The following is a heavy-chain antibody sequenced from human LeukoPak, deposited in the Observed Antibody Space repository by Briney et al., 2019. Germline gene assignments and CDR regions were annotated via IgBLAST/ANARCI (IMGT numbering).Heavy chain of an antibody. CDR1: GYTFTVYH. CDR2: INPNNGYT. J-gene: IGHJ3*02. Sequence: GASVKVSCKASGYTFTVYHMHWVRQAPGQGLEWMGLINPNNGYTDSPQRFQGRVTMTRDTSVTTVYMELTRLRSDDTAVYYCARDRGALDAFDIWGQGTMVTVSS. D-gene: IGHD3-10*01. V-gene: IGHV1-2*02. CDR3: ARDRGALDAFDI.